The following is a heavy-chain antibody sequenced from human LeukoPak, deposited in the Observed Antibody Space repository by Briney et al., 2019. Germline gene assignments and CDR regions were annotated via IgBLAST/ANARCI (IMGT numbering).Heavy chain of an antibody. CDR2: ISGSGGST. CDR3: AKDSAVGATITFDY. D-gene: IGHD1-26*01. CDR1: GGSISSSN. V-gene: IGHV3-23*01. J-gene: IGHJ4*02. Sequence: GTLSLTCAVSGGSISSSNWWSWVRQAPGKGLEWVSAISGSGGSTYYADSVKGRFTISRDNSKNTLYLQMNSLRAEDTAVYYCAKDSAVGATITFDYWGQGTLVTVSS.